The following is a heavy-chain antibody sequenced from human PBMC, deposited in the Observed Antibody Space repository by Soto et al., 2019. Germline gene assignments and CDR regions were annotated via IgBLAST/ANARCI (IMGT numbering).Heavy chain of an antibody. V-gene: IGHV1-2*02. CDR2: INPNSGGT. J-gene: IGHJ3*02. CDR3: ARGGKRQQPTRVNAFAI. D-gene: IGHD6-13*01. Sequence: QVQLVQSGAEVKKPGASVKVSCKASGYTFTGYYMHWVRQAPGQGLEWMGWINPNSGGTNYAQKFQGRVTMTRDTSISTAYMEVSRLRSDDTAVYYCARGGKRQQPTRVNAFAICGQGTMVTVSS. CDR1: GYTFTGYY.